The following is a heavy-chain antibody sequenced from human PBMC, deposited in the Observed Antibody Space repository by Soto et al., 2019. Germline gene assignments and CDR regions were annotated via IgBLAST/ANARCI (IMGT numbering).Heavy chain of an antibody. V-gene: IGHV1-3*05. D-gene: IGHD2-15*01. CDR3: ARDCSGATCYVVAFDF. CDR2: INAGNGHT. Sequence: QVLLVKSGAEEKKPGASVKVSCKASGYMFSSYVMHWVRQAPGRRLEWMGWINAGNGHTEYSQKFQGRVTIKSDTSANTAYLELRSLRFEDTAVYVCARDCSGATCYVVAFDFWGQGTKVIVSS. CDR1: GYMFSSYV. J-gene: IGHJ3*01.